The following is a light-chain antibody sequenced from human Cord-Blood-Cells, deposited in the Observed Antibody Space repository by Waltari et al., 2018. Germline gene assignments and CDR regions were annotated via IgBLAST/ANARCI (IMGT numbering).Light chain of an antibody. CDR2: WAS. CDR3: QQYYRTPPT. V-gene: IGKV4-1*01. CDR1: QSVLYSSNNKNY. J-gene: IGKJ1*01. Sequence: DIVMTQSPDSLAVSLGERATINCKSSQSVLYSSNNKNYLAWYQQKPGQPPELLIYWASTREYGVPDRFSDRGSGTDFTLTISSLQDEDVTVYYCQQYYRTPPTFGQGTKVE.